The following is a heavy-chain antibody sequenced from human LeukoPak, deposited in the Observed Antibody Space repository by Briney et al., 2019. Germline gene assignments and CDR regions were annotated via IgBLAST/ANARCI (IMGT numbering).Heavy chain of an antibody. Sequence: GGSLRLSCAASGFTFDDYTMHWVRQAPGKGLEWVSLISWDGGSTYYADSVKGRFTISRDNSKNSLYLQMNSLRTEDTALYYCAKDRDGYNNYYMDVWGKGTTVTVSS. CDR1: GFTFDDYT. V-gene: IGHV3-43*01. J-gene: IGHJ6*03. D-gene: IGHD5-24*01. CDR2: ISWDGGST. CDR3: AKDRDGYNNYYMDV.